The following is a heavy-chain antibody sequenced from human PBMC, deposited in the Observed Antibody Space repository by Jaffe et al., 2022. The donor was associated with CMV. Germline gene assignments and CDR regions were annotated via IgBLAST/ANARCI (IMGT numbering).Heavy chain of an antibody. CDR1: GFTVSSSY. D-gene: IGHD3-3*01. CDR2: IYSAGST. Sequence: EVQLVESGGGLIQPGGSVRLSCVASGFTVSSSYMSWVRQAPGKGLEWVSVIYSAGSTYYADSVKGRFTISRDNSKNTLYLQMSSLRAEDTALYYCARAGFLEWLPNFDYWGQGTLVTVSS. J-gene: IGHJ4*02. CDR3: ARAGFLEWLPNFDY. V-gene: IGHV3-53*01.